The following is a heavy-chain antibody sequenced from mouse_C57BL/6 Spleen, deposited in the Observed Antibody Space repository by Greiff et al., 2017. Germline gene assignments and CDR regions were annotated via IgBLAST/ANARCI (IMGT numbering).Heavy chain of an antibody. Sequence: VQLQQPGTELVKPGASVKLSCKASGYTFTSYWMHWVKQRPGQGLEWIGNINPSNGGTNYNEKFKSKATLTVDKSSSTAYMQLSSLTSEDSAVYYCAGGDITTVVPFAYWGQGTLVTVSA. CDR2: INPSNGGT. CDR1: GYTFTSYW. J-gene: IGHJ3*01. V-gene: IGHV1-53*01. D-gene: IGHD1-1*01. CDR3: AGGDITTVVPFAY.